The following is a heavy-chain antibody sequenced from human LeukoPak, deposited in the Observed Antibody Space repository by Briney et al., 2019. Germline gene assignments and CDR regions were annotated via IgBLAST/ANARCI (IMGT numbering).Heavy chain of an antibody. D-gene: IGHD3-22*01. CDR2: IIPIFGAA. V-gene: IGHV1-69*05. CDR1: GGTFSRYA. CDR3: ARAVHDSSGYYPPDFDY. Sequence: ASVKVSCKASGGTFSRYAISWVRQAPGQGLEWMGRIIPIFGAANYAQKFQGRVTITTDESTSTAYMELSSLRSEDTAVYYCARAVHDSSGYYPPDFDYWGQGTLVTVSS. J-gene: IGHJ4*02.